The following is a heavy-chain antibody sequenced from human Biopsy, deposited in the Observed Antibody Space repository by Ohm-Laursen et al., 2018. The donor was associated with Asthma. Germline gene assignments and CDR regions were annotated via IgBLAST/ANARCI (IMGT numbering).Heavy chain of an antibody. CDR3: ARGVDRVTGLLDHFDS. CDR2: VYYSGST. Sequence: VTLSLTCTVSGGSINNFYWSWIRQPPGKGLESIGHVYYSGSTNYNPSLKSRVTISIDASKNQFSLKLTSVTAADTAVYYCARGVDRVTGLLDHFDSWGQGTLVAVSS. CDR1: GGSINNFY. D-gene: IGHD2-21*02. J-gene: IGHJ4*02. V-gene: IGHV4-59*01.